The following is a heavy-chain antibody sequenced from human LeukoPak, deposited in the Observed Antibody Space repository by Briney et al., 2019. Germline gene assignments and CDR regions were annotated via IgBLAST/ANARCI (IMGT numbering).Heavy chain of an antibody. CDR2: INPNSGGT. CDR1: GYTFTGYY. Sequence: ASVKVSCKASGYTFTGYYMHWVRQAPGQGLEWMGWINPNSGGTNSAQKFQGRVTMTRDTSIGTACMELSRLTSDDTAVYYCARDIRYCSSTSCSVADYWGQGTLVTVSS. CDR3: ARDIRYCSSTSCSVADY. D-gene: IGHD2-2*01. V-gene: IGHV1-2*02. J-gene: IGHJ4*02.